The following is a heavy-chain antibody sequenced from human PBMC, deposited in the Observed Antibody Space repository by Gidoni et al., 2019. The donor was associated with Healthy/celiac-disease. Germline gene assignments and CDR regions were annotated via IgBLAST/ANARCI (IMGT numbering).Heavy chain of an antibody. J-gene: IGHJ4*02. Sequence: QVQLQESGPGLVKPSETLSLTCTVSGGSVSSNSYYWSWIRQPPGKGLEWIGFLHYSGGTNYNPSLKSRVTISVDTSKNQFSLKLGSVTAADTAVYYCAREPSSGYIDYWGQGTLVTVSS. V-gene: IGHV4-61*01. CDR2: LHYSGGT. D-gene: IGHD1-26*01. CDR3: AREPSSGYIDY. CDR1: GGSVSSNSYY.